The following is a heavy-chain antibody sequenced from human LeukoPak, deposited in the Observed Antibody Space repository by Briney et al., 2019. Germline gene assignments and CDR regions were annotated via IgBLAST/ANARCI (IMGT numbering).Heavy chain of an antibody. D-gene: IGHD6-13*01. J-gene: IGHJ4*02. CDR2: IYYSGTT. CDR3: ARGVYIAAAQYAY. CDR1: GGSISSYY. V-gene: IGHV4-59*01. Sequence: SETLSLTCAVSGGSISSYYWSWIRQPPGKGLGWIGYIYYSGTTNYNPSLKSRVTISVDTSKNQFSLKLSSVTAADTAVYYCARGVYIAAAQYAYWGQGTLVTVSS.